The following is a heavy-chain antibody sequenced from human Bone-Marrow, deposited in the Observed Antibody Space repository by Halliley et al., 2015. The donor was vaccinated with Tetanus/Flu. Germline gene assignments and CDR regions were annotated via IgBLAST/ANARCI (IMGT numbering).Heavy chain of an antibody. CDR2: ITGSGGTT. CDR3: ARDDVKSFGVVTHDY. J-gene: IGHJ4*02. V-gene: IGHV3-23*01. Sequence: SRITGSGGTTYYADSVKGRFTIPRDSFKNTLYLHMNTLRADDTAVYHCARDDVKSFGVVTHDYWGQGTLVTVSS. D-gene: IGHD3-3*01.